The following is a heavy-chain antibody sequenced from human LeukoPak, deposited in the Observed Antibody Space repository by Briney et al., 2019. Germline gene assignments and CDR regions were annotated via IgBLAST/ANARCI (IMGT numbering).Heavy chain of an antibody. CDR2: ISYEASNK. D-gene: IGHD2-8*02. CDR3: ARDYLVGCTDTIYYPIDY. J-gene: IGHJ4*02. V-gene: IGHV3-30*01. CDR1: GFTFGNHA. Sequence: GRSLRLSCAASGFTFGNHAMHWVRQAPGMGLEWVAVISYEASNKYYADSVKGRFTISRDNSKNMLYLQMNSLRAEDTAVYYCARDYLVGCTDTIYYPIDYWGQGTLVTVSS.